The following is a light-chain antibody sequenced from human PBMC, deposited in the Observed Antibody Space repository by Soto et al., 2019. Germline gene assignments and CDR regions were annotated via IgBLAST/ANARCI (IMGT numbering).Light chain of an antibody. CDR1: QSVSGN. CDR3: QQYNNWPPYT. CDR2: DAS. J-gene: IGKJ2*01. Sequence: EIVMTQSPATLSVSPGERATLSCRASQSVSGNLAWYQQKPGQAPRLLIYDASTRATGIPARFSGSGSGTDFTLTISSLQSEDFALYYCQQYNNWPPYTFGQGTKLEI. V-gene: IGKV3-15*01.